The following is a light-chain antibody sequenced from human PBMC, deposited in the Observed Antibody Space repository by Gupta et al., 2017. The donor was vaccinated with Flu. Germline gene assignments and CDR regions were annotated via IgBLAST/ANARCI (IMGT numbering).Light chain of an antibody. CDR1: QSIDNW. J-gene: IGKJ1*01. CDR3: QQDDSLWM. V-gene: IGKV1-5*03. CDR2: RAS. Sequence: DIQITQSPSTLSASVGDRVTITCRASQSIDNWLAWYQQKPGKAPKLLIYRASSLESGVPSRFSGSGSGTEFTLTSSSRQHDDFANYYGQQDDSLWMFGQGTKVEIK.